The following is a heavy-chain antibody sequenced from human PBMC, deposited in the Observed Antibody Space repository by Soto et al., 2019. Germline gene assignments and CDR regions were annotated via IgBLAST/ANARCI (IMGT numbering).Heavy chain of an antibody. Sequence: GGSLRLSCAASGFTFSSYSMNWVRQAPGKGLEWVSYISSSSSTIYYADSVKGRFTISRDNAKNSLYLQMNSLRAEDTAVYYCARGGFEYSSSSADYYYYMDVWGKGTTVTVSS. CDR3: ARGGFEYSSSSADYYYYMDV. CDR2: ISSSSSTI. CDR1: GFTFSSYS. J-gene: IGHJ6*03. V-gene: IGHV3-48*01. D-gene: IGHD6-6*01.